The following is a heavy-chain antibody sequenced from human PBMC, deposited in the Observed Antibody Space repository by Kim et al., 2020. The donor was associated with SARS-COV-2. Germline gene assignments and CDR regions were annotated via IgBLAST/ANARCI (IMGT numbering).Heavy chain of an antibody. CDR3: TRGNIRIAVALDAFDI. D-gene: IGHD6-19*01. V-gene: IGHV3-49*03. CDR2: IRSKAYGGTT. CDR1: GFTFGDYA. J-gene: IGHJ3*02. Sequence: GGSLRLSCTASGFTFGDYAMSWFRQAPGKGLEWVGFIRSKAYGGTTEYAASVKGRFTISRDDSKSIAYLQMNSLKTEDTAVYYCTRGNIRIAVALDAFDIWGQGTMVTVSS.